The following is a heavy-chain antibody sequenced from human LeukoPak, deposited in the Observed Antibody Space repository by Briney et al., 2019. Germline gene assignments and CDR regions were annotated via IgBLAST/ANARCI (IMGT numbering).Heavy chain of an antibody. Sequence: GGSLRLSCAASGFTFNTYWMNWVRQAPGKGLEWVASTKRDGSEINYVDSVKGRFTISRDNAKNSLYLQMNSPRAEDTAVYYCAKDYYGYAFDHWGPGTLVTVSS. CDR3: AKDYYGYAFDH. CDR1: GFTFNTYW. CDR2: TKRDGSEI. D-gene: IGHD3-10*01. J-gene: IGHJ4*02. V-gene: IGHV3-7*03.